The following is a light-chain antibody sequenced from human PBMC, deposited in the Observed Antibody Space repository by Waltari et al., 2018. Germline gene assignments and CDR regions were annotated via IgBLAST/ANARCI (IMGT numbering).Light chain of an antibody. CDR1: QSVSSS. CDR2: DAS. Sequence: EIVLTQSPATLSLSPGERATLSCRASQSVSSSLGWYQQKPGQAPRLLIHDASNRATGIPARFSGSGSGTDFTLTISSLEPEDFAVYYCQQRSIWPITFGQGTRLEIK. V-gene: IGKV3-11*01. CDR3: QQRSIWPIT. J-gene: IGKJ5*01.